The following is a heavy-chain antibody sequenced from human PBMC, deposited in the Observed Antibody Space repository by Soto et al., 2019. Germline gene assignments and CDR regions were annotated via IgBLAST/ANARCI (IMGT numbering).Heavy chain of an antibody. J-gene: IGHJ4*02. CDR2: ISFDGSNK. V-gene: IGHV3-30*03. CDR1: GFSFSSYG. Sequence: QVQLEESGGGVVQPGRSLRLSCVGSGFSFSSYGMHWVRQAPGKGLEWVAVISFDGSNKYYADSVKGRFTISRDNSKNTLYLQMNSLRAEDTAVYYCARGRATGTDELDYWGQGTLVTVSS. D-gene: IGHD4-17*01. CDR3: ARGRATGTDELDY.